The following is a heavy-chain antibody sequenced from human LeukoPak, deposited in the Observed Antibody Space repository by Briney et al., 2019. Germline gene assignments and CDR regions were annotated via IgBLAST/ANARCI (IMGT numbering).Heavy chain of an antibody. CDR2: IYYSGST. J-gene: IGHJ4*02. D-gene: IGHD6-6*01. CDR1: GGSISSYY. Sequence: SETLSLTCTVSGGSISSYYWSWIRQPPGKGLEWIGYIYYSGSTNYNPSLKSRVIISIDTSKNQFSLKLSSVTAADTAVYYCARDSFGSSDYWGQGTLVTVSS. CDR3: ARDSFGSSDY. V-gene: IGHV4-59*12.